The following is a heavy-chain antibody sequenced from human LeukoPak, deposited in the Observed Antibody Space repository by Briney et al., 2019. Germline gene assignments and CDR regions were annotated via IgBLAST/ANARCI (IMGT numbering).Heavy chain of an antibody. V-gene: IGHV3-30-3*01. D-gene: IGHD1-26*01. Sequence: GGSLRLSCVASGFTFSSHAMHWVRQAPGKGLEWVAVIAYDASNEYYADSVKGRFTISRDNSKNTLYLQMNSLRTEDTAMYYCVGEVGPRQMNYWGQGTLVTVSS. CDR1: GFTFSSHA. CDR2: IAYDASNE. J-gene: IGHJ4*02. CDR3: VGEVGPRQMNY.